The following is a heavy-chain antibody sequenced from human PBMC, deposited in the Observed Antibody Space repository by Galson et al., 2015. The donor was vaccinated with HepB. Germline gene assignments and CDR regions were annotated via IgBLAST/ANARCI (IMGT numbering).Heavy chain of an antibody. CDR1: GFTFSSYA. CDR3: ARDRGGDFWSGYSYYYYYYGMDV. V-gene: IGHV3-30*04. CDR2: ISYDGNNK. Sequence: SLRLSCAASGFTFSSYAMHWVRQAPGKGLEWVAVISYDGNNKYYADSVKGRFTISRGNSKNTLYLQMNSLRAEDTAVYYCARDRGGDFWSGYSYYYYYYGMDVWGQGTTVTVSS. J-gene: IGHJ6*02. D-gene: IGHD3-3*01.